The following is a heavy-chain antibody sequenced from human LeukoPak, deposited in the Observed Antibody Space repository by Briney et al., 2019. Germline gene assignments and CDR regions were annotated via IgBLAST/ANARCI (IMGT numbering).Heavy chain of an antibody. V-gene: IGHV1-2*02. CDR1: GYTFTVYY. J-gene: IGHJ4*02. Sequence: GASVKVSCKASGYTFTVYYMHWVRQAPGEGLEWMGWINHNSRGTNYAQKFQGRVTMTRDTSISTAYMELSRLRSDDTAVYYCARDQTGDCTNGVCYTADYWGQGTLVTVSS. D-gene: IGHD2-8*01. CDR3: ARDQTGDCTNGVCYTADY. CDR2: INHNSRGT.